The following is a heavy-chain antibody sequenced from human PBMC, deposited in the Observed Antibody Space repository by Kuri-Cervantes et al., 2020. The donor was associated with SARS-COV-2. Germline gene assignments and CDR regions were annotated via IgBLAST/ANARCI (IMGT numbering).Heavy chain of an antibody. V-gene: IGHV4-38-2*02. J-gene: IGHJ3*02. Sequence: SETLSLTCTVSGYSISSGYYWGWIRQPPGKGLEWIGSIYHSGSTYYNPSLKSRVTISVDTSKNQFSLKLSSVTAADTAVYYCARVFWSGPNDAFDIWDQGTMVTVSS. CDR3: ARVFWSGPNDAFDI. D-gene: IGHD3-3*01. CDR2: IYHSGST. CDR1: GYSISSGYY.